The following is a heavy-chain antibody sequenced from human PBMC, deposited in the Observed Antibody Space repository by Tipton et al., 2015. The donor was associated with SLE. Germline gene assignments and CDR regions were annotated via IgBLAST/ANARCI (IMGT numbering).Heavy chain of an antibody. D-gene: IGHD2-21*01. CDR1: GASISSNSYY. CDR2: VYYTGTT. CDR3: ARADRGNCRNSDCYIFDY. Sequence: TLSLTCTVSGASISSNSYYWDWIRQPPGKGLDWIGSVYYTGTTFYNPSLESRVTVSLDTSRNRFSLRLSSVTAADTAVYFCARADRGNCRNSDCYIFDYWGQGTPVTVSS. J-gene: IGHJ4*02. V-gene: IGHV4-39*02.